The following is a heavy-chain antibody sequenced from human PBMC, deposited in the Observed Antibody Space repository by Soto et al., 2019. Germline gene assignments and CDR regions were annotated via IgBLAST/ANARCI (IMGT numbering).Heavy chain of an antibody. CDR2: ISGNGGST. CDR1: GFTFSSYA. CDR3: GRGVNTATTGSDY. V-gene: IGHV3-23*01. Sequence: EVQLLESGGGLVQPGGALRLSCAASGFTFSSYAMNWVRQAPGKGLEWVSAISGNGGSTYYADSVKGRFIISRDSYKNTLYLQMNSLRAEDTAIYYCGRGVNTATTGSDYWGQGTLVTVSS. D-gene: IGHD4-17*01. J-gene: IGHJ4*02.